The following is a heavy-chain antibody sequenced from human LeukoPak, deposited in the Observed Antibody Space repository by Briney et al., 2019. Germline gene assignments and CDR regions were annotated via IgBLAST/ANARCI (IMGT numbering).Heavy chain of an antibody. J-gene: IGHJ4*02. V-gene: IGHV4-61*02. D-gene: IGHD6-13*01. Sequence: SETLSLTCTVSGGSISSGSYYWSWIRQPAGKGLEWIGRIYTSGSTNYNPSLKSRVTISVDTSKNQFSLKLSSVTAADTAVYYCARLAAAGKGGLDYWGQGTLITVSS. CDR3: ARLAAAGKGGLDY. CDR2: IYTSGST. CDR1: GGSISSGSYY.